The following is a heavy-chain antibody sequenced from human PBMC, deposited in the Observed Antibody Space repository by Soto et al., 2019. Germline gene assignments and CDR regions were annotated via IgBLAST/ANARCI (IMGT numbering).Heavy chain of an antibody. D-gene: IGHD3-22*01. Sequence: VSLILSCAASGFPFSNYAMSWVSQAPGKGLEWVSSISGSAGSTYYADSVKGRFTISRDNSENTLYLQMNSLRAEDTAIYYCAKVSYYFDTSGFSSYDAFDIWGQGTMVTVSS. CDR2: ISGSAGST. J-gene: IGHJ3*02. CDR1: GFPFSNYA. CDR3: AKVSYYFDTSGFSSYDAFDI. V-gene: IGHV3-23*01.